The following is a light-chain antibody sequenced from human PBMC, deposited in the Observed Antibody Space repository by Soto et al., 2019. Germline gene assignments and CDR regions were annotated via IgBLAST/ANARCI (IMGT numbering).Light chain of an antibody. Sequence: IVMPQSHATLSVSPGERSTLSCRASQSVSSNLAWYQQKPGQAPRLLIYGASSRATGIPDRFSGSGSGTDFTLTISRLEPEDFAVYYCQQYGSSLITFGQGTRLEIK. CDR2: GAS. V-gene: IGKV3-20*01. CDR1: QSVSSN. CDR3: QQYGSSLIT. J-gene: IGKJ5*01.